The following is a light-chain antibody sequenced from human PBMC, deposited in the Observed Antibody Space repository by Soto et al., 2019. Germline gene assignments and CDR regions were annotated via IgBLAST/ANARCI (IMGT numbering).Light chain of an antibody. Sequence: DIQITQSPPTLSASVGHRVTIPCRASQSISSCFAWYQQKPGKAPKLLIYKASSLQSGVPSRFSGSGSGTDFTLTISSLQVEDFATYYCQQSYSTPYTFGQGTKVDIK. V-gene: IGKV1-39*01. J-gene: IGKJ2*01. CDR2: KAS. CDR1: QSISSC. CDR3: QQSYSTPYT.